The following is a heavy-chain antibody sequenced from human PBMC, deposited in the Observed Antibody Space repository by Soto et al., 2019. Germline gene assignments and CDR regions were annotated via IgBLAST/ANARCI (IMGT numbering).Heavy chain of an antibody. J-gene: IGHJ6*02. D-gene: IGHD3-22*01. CDR1: GFTVSSNY. CDR3: ARDLFYYDSSGPSVGYYYYGMDV. CDR2: IYSGGST. V-gene: IGHV3-53*01. Sequence: PGGSLRISCAASGFTVSSNYMSWVRQAPGKGLEWVSVIYSGGSTYYADSVKGRFTISRDNSKNTLYLQMNSLRAEDTAVYYCARDLFYYDSSGPSVGYYYYGMDVWGQGTTVTVSS.